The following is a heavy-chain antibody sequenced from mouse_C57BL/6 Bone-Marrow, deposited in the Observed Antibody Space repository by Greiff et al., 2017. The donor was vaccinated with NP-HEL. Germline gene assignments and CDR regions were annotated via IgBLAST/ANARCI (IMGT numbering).Heavy chain of an antibody. J-gene: IGHJ4*01. CDR2: INPSTGGT. CDR1: GYSFTGYY. V-gene: IGHV1-42*01. D-gene: IGHD1-1*01. CDR3: ARRYYGSSLDY. Sequence: VQLQQSGPELVKPGASVKISCKASGYSFTGYYMNWVKQSPEKSLEWIGEINPSTGGTTYNQKFKAKATLTVDKSSSTAYMQLKSLTSEDSAVYYCARRYYGSSLDYWGQGTSVTVSS.